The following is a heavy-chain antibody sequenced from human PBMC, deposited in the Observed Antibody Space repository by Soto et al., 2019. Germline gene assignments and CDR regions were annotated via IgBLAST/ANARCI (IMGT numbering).Heavy chain of an antibody. CDR3: ARDHYGPGWFDP. CDR1: GFTFSDYY. J-gene: IGHJ5*02. V-gene: IGHV3-11*05. CDR2: ISSSSSYT. Sequence: QVQLVESGGGLVKPGGSLRLSCAASGFTFSDYYMSWIRQAPGKGREWVSYISSSSSYTNYADSVKGRFTISRDNTKNSLYLKMNSLIAEDTAVYYCARDHYGPGWFDPWGQGTLVTVSS. D-gene: IGHD3-10*01.